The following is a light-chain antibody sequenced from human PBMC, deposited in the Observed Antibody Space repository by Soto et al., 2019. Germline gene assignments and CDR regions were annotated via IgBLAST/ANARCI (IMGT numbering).Light chain of an antibody. CDR1: QSRGSNF. J-gene: IGKJ5*01. V-gene: IGKV3-20*01. CDR2: ASS. CDR3: QLYGISPH. Sequence: EILFTPSPGTLSLSPGARATLSCKTSQSRGSNFLAWYQHKPGQAPRLLIYASSNRATGIPDRFSGSASGTDFTLTINRLEPEDFAVYYCQLYGISPHFGQGTRLEIK.